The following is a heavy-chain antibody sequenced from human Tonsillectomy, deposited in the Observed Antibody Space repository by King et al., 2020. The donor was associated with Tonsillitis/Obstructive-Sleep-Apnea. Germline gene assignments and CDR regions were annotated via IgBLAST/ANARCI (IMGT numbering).Heavy chain of an antibody. CDR1: GLTVRTNY. Sequence: VQLVESGGGLIQPGGSLRLSCAASGLTVRTNYMSWVRQAPGKGLEWVAVVYAGGSTYYADSVKGRFTISRDNSKNTLYLQLNSLRAEDTAGYYCAGDMGAFYDLRRSDAFDIWGQGTVVTVS. CDR3: AGDMGAFYDLRRSDAFDI. V-gene: IGHV3-53*01. J-gene: IGHJ3*02. D-gene: IGHD3-16*01. CDR2: VYAGGST.